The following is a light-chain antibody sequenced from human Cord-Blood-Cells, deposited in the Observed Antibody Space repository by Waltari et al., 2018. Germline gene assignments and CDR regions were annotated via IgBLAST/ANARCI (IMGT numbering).Light chain of an antibody. CDR3: SSYTSSSTWV. Sequence: QSALTQPASVSGSPGQSITISCTGTSSDVGGYNYVSWYQQHPGKAPKLMIYDVSNRPSGVANRFSGSTSGSTASLTISGLQDEDEADYYCSSYTSSSTWVFGGGTKLTVL. CDR1: SSDVGGYNY. V-gene: IGLV2-14*03. CDR2: DVS. J-gene: IGLJ3*02.